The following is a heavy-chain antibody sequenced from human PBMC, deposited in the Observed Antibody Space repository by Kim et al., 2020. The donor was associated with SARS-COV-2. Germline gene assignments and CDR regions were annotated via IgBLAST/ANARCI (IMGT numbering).Heavy chain of an antibody. J-gene: IGHJ3*02. V-gene: IGHV4-4*02. D-gene: IGHD3-9*01. CDR3: ARDLGSNGILTLYLANPTNAFDI. Sequence: SETLSLTCAVSGGSISSSNWWSWVRQPPGKGLEWIGEIYHSGSTNYNPSLKSRVTISVDKSKNQFSLKLSSLTAADTAVYYCARDLGSNGILTLYLANPTNAFDIWGQGTMVTVSS. CDR1: GGSISSSNW. CDR2: IYHSGST.